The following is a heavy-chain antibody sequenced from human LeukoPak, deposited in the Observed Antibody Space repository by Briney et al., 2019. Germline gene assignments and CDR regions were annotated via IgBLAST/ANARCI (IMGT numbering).Heavy chain of an antibody. CDR3: ARGLATAMARAYFDY. Sequence: PSETLSLTCTVSGGSISSSSYYWGWIRQPPGTGLEWIGSIYYSGSTYYNPSLKSRVTISVDTSKNQFSLKLSSVTAADTAVYYCARGLATAMARAYFDYWGQGTLVTVSS. CDR2: IYYSGST. V-gene: IGHV4-39*07. CDR1: GGSISSSSYY. D-gene: IGHD5-18*01. J-gene: IGHJ4*02.